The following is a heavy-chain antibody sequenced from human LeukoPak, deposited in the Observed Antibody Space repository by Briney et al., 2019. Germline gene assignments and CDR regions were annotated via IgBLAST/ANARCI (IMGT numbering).Heavy chain of an antibody. V-gene: IGHV3-7*03. D-gene: IGHD3-10*01. J-gene: IGHJ4*02. CDR3: AKTLPTFYGSGSYYKNPIDY. CDR1: GFIFKSYW. Sequence: GGSLRLSCAASGFIFKSYWMSWVRQAPGKGLEWVANIKQDGSEENYVDSVRGRFTISRDNSKNTLYMLMNSLRAEDTAVYYCAKTLPTFYGSGSYYKNPIDYWGQGTLVTVSS. CDR2: IKQDGSEE.